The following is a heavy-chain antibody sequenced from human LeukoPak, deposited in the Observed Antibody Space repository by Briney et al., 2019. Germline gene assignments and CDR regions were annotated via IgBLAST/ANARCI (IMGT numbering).Heavy chain of an antibody. J-gene: IGHJ3*02. D-gene: IGHD3-3*01. V-gene: IGHV1-18*01. Sequence: ASVRVSCKTSGYTFTNSGLNWVRQAPGQGLEWMGWISAYNGITNYAQKLQGRVTLIRDTSASTAYMDLSSLRSEDTAVYYCARYEGDVDGLDIWGQGTMVTVSS. CDR2: ISAYNGIT. CDR3: ARYEGDVDGLDI. CDR1: GYTFTNSG.